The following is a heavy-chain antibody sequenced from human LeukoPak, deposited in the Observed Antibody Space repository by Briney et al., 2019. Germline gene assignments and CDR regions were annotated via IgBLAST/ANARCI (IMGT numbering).Heavy chain of an antibody. J-gene: IGHJ4*02. CDR2: ISAYNDNT. V-gene: IGHV1-18*04. CDR3: ARDWWGSCPDY. Sequence: ASVKVSCKASGYTFTSYGISWVRQAPGQGLEWMGWISAYNDNTNYAQKVQGRVTVTTDTSTSTAYMELRSLRSDDTAVYYCARDWWGSCPDYWGQGTLVTVSS. D-gene: IGHD6-13*01. CDR1: GYTFTSYG.